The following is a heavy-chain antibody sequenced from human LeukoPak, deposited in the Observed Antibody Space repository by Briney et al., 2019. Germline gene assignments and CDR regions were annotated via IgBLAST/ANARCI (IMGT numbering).Heavy chain of an antibody. V-gene: IGHV4-30-4*01. J-gene: IGHJ3*02. D-gene: IGHD2-21*02. CDR2: IYYSGST. CDR3: ARGGVVVTASDAFDI. CDR1: GGSISSGDYY. Sequence: SETLSLTCTVSGGSISSGDYYWSWIRQPPGKGLEWIGYIYYSGSTYYNPSLKSRVTISVDTSKNQFSLKLSSVTAADTAVYYCARGGVVVTASDAFDIWGQGTMVTVSS.